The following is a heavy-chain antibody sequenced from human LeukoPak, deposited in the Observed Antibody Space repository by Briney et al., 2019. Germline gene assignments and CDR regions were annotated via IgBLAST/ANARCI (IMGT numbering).Heavy chain of an antibody. CDR1: GFTFSSYS. Sequence: GGSLRLSCAASGFTFSSYSMNWVRQAPGKGLEWVSYIWSSGNDIYYADPVRGRFTVSRDNAKKSVSLQMDSLRVEDTAVYYCARGHYGLDVWGQGTTVTVSS. V-gene: IGHV3-21*05. CDR2: IWSSGNDI. CDR3: ARGHYGLDV. J-gene: IGHJ6*02.